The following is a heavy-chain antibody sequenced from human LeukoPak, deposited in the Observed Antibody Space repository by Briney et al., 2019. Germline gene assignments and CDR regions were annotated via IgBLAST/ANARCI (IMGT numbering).Heavy chain of an antibody. D-gene: IGHD5-18*01. CDR2: INSNGSNT. J-gene: IGHJ4*02. V-gene: IGHV3-64*02. CDR1: GFAFSTYA. Sequence: GGSLRLSCVASGFAFSTYAMHWVRQPPGGGLEYVSGINSNGSNTNYADSVEGRFTISRDNSKNTLYLLMGSLRPEDMAVYYCARVSGYSYGQWGQGTLVTVSS. CDR3: ARVSGYSYGQ.